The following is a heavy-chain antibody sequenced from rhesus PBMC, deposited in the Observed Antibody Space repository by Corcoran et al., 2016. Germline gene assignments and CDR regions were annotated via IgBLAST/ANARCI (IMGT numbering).Heavy chain of an antibody. CDR2: SNRGGGDT. V-gene: IGHV3S5*01. CDR3: AKGAAASNGLDS. CDR1: GFTFSNYV. J-gene: IGHJ6*01. D-gene: IGHD6-31*01. Sequence: EVQLVETGGGLVQPGGSLKLSCRASGFTFSNYVMRWVSQAPGKWLRWVSGSNRGGGDTGDAASVRGRVTIARDNSRNTRSLQMNSLRIEDTAVDYCAKGAAASNGLDSWGQGVVVTVSS.